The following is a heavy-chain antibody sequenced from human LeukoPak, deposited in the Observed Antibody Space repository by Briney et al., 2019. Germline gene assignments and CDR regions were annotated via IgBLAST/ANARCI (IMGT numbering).Heavy chain of an antibody. CDR3: ARDRFDYPQGWGDP. V-gene: IGHV4-59*01. J-gene: IGHJ5*02. CDR1: GGSISSYY. Sequence: PSETLSLTCTVSGGSISSYYWSWVRQPPGKGLEWIGYIYYSESTNYNPSLKSRVTISVDTSKNQFSLKLSSVTAADTDVYYCARDRFDYPQGWGDPWGQGTLVTVSS. D-gene: IGHD3-9*01. CDR2: IYYSEST.